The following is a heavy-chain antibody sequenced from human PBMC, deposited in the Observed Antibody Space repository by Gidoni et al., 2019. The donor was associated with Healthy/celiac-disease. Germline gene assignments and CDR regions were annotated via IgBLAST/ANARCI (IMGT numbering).Heavy chain of an antibody. J-gene: IGHJ4*02. D-gene: IGHD3-22*01. V-gene: IGHV3-73*02. CDR2: SRSKANSYAT. Sequence: EVQLVESGGGLVQPGGSLKLSCAASGFPFSGSAMHWVRQASGKGLEWVGRSRSKANSYATAYAASVKGRFTISRDDSKNTAYLQMNSLKTEDTAVYYCTRHGPYYDSSGYFVQRVIHPHWGQGTLVTVSS. CDR3: TRHGPYYDSSGYFVQRVIHPH. CDR1: GFPFSGSA.